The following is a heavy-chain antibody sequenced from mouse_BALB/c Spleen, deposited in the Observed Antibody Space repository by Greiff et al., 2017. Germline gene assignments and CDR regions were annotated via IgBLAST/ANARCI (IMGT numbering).Heavy chain of an antibody. J-gene: IGHJ2*01. CDR1: GFTFSSYT. V-gene: IGHV5-12-2*01. Sequence: EVQGVESGGGLVQPGGSLKLSCAASGFTFSSYTMSWVRQTPEKRLEWVAYISNGGGSTYYPDTVKGRFTISRDNAKNTLYLQMSSLKSEDTAMYYCARHGGLRLYFDYWGQGTTLTVSS. D-gene: IGHD2-2*01. CDR2: ISNGGGST. CDR3: ARHGGLRLYFDY.